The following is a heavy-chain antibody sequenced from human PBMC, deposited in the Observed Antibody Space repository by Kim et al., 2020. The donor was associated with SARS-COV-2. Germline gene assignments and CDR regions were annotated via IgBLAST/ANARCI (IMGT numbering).Heavy chain of an antibody. Sequence: KYYAVSVKGRFTISRDNSKNTLYLQMNSLRAEDTAVYYCARDLSGYYGMDVWGQGTTVTVSS. CDR3: ARDLSGYYGMDV. V-gene: IGHV3-33*01. D-gene: IGHD3-10*01. CDR2: K. J-gene: IGHJ6*02.